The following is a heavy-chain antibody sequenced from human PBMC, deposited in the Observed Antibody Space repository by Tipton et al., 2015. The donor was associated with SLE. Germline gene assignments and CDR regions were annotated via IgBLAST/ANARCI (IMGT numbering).Heavy chain of an antibody. Sequence: TLSLTCTVSGGSISSSSYYWGWIRQPPGKGLEWIGSIYYSGSTYYNPSLKSRVTISVDTSKNQFFLKLSSVTAADTAVYYWARRNRIAAAGPEWNYWGQGTLVTVSS. D-gene: IGHD6-13*01. V-gene: IGHV4-39*07. CDR3: ARRNRIAAAGPEWNY. CDR1: GGSISSSSYY. CDR2: IYYSGST. J-gene: IGHJ4*02.